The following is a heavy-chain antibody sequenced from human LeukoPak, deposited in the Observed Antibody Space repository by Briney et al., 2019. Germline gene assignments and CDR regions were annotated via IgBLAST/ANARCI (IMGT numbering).Heavy chain of an antibody. CDR1: GFNISDLY. CDR2: ISIRGVST. CDR3: ARNKRRFDQ. J-gene: IGHJ4*02. Sequence: GGSLSLSCAVSGFNISDLYMSWLRQAPGRGLEWGSYISIRGVSTYYADSVQGRFTISRDNTKNSLYLEMQRLRVEDTAVYYCARNKRRFDQWGQGTVVTVSS. V-gene: IGHV3-11*01.